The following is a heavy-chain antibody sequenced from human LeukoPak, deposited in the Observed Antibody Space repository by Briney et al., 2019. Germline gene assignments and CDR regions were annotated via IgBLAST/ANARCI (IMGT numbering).Heavy chain of an antibody. CDR2: INPNSGNT. CDR1: GYTFTGYY. D-gene: IGHD3-10*01. CDR3: AREVGYYGSGRIRPGKTSNWFDP. J-gene: IGHJ5*02. Sequence: GASVKVSCKASGYTFTGYYMHWVRQAPGQGLEWMGWINPNSGNTGYAQKFQGRVTMTRNTSISTAYMELSRLRSDDTAVYYCAREVGYYGSGRIRPGKTSNWFDPWGQGTLVTVSS. V-gene: IGHV1-2*02.